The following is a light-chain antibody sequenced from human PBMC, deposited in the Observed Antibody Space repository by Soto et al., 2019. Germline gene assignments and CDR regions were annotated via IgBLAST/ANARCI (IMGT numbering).Light chain of an antibody. CDR2: YDD. J-gene: IGLJ1*01. CDR3: ATWDARLNGHV. V-gene: IGLV1-36*01. Sequence: QSVLTQPPSVSEAPRQRVTISCSGSSSNIGNNAVNWYQQLPGKAPKLLIYYDDLLPSGVSDRFSGSKSGTSASLAISGLQSEEEADYYCATWDARLNGHVFGTGTKVTVL. CDR1: SSNIGNNA.